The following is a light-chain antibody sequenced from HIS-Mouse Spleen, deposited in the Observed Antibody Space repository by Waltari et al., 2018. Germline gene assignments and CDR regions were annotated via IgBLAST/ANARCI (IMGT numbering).Light chain of an antibody. CDR2: EDS. V-gene: IGLV3-10*01. CDR3: YSTDSSGNHRV. Sequence: SYELTQPPSVSVSPGQTARHTCAGDASPKKYAYLYQSKSGQAPVLVIYEDSKRPSGIPERFSGSSSGTMATLTISGAQVEDEADYYCYSTDSSGNHRVFGGGTKLTVL. CDR1: ASPKKY. J-gene: IGLJ2*01.